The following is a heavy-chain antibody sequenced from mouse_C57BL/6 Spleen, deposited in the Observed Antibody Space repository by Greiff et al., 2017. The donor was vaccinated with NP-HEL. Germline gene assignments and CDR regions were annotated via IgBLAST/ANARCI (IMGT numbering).Heavy chain of an antibody. CDR2: ISDGGSYT. CDR1: GFTFSSYA. V-gene: IGHV5-4*01. CDR3: ARGGYVAWFAY. D-gene: IGHD3-1*01. Sequence: EVQVVESGGGLVKPGGSLKLSCAASGFTFSSYAMSWVRQTPEKRLEWVATISDGGSYTYYPDNVKGRFTISRDNAKNNLYLQMSHLKSEDTAMYYCARGGYVAWFAYWGQGTLVTVSA. J-gene: IGHJ3*01.